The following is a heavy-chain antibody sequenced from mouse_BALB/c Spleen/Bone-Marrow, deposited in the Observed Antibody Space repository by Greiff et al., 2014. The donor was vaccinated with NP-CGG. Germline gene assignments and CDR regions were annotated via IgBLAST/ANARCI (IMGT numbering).Heavy chain of an antibody. D-gene: IGHD2-4*01. J-gene: IGHJ4*01. CDR2: IWASGST. CDR1: GFSLTSYG. Sequence: VKLVESGPGLVAPSQSLSITCTVSGFSLTSYGVHWVRQSPGKGLEWLGIIWASGSTNCNSALMSRLSISKDNSKSQVFLKMNSLLTDDTAMYYCARERGDYGGYGMDYWGQGTSVTVSS. CDR3: ARERGDYGGYGMDY. V-gene: IGHV2-9*02.